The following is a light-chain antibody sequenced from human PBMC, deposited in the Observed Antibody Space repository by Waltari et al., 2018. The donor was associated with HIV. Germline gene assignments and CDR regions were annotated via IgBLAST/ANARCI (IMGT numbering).Light chain of an antibody. CDR2: GNS. V-gene: IGLV1-40*01. J-gene: IGLJ3*02. Sequence: GQRVTISCTGSSSNIGAGYDVHWYQQVPGTAPKLLIYGNSNRPSGVPDRFSGSKSGTSASLAVTGLQAEDEADYYCQSYDSSLSGGVFGGGTKLTVL. CDR1: SSNIGAGYD. CDR3: QSYDSSLSGGV.